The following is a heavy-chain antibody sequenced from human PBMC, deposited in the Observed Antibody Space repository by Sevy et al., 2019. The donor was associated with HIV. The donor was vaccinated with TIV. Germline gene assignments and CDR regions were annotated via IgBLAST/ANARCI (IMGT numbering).Heavy chain of an antibody. V-gene: IGHV3-23*01. CDR1: GFTFSSYA. J-gene: IGHJ6*03. CDR2: ISGSGGST. CDR3: ANRRRGITAYYMDV. Sequence: GGSLRLSCAASGFTFSSYAMSWVRHAPGKGLEWVSAISGSGGSTYYADSVKGRFTISRDNSKNTLYLQMNSLRAEDTAVYYCANRRRGITAYYMDVWGKGTTVTVSS. D-gene: IGHD3-16*01.